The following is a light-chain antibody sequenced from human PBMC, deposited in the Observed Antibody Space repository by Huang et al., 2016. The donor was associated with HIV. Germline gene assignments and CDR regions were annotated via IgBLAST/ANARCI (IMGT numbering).Light chain of an antibody. V-gene: IGKV1-33*01. CDR1: QDITDY. CDR3: QQYDTLPYT. Sequence: DIQVTQSPSSLSASVGDRVTITCQASQDITDYLNWYQQTPGKAPKLRISDASNLASGVPSRFSGTRSGTDFTLTITSLQPEDIATYYCQQYDTLPYTFGQGTKLEI. CDR2: DAS. J-gene: IGKJ2*01.